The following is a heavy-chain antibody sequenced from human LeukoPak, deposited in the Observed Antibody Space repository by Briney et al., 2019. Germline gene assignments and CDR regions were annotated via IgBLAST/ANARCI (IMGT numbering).Heavy chain of an antibody. V-gene: IGHV3-48*03. CDR3: ARGYCSSTSCYDYYYCYMDV. CDR2: ISSSGSTI. J-gene: IGHJ6*03. D-gene: IGHD2-2*01. CDR1: GFTFSSYE. Sequence: PGGSLRLSCAASGFTFSSYEMNWVRQAPGKGLEWVSYISSSGSTIYYADSVKGRFTISRDNAKNSLYLQMNSLRAEDTAVYYCARGYCSSTSCYDYYYCYMDVWGKGTTVTISS.